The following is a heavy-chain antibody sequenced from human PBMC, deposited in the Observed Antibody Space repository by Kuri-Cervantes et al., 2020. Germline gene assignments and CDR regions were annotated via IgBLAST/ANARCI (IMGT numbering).Heavy chain of an antibody. CDR2: ISGNGDST. D-gene: IGHD2-21*02. J-gene: IGHJ6*03. CDR1: GFTFRSYA. CDR3: AKNAYCGADCSGYYFYFYMDV. Sequence: GESLKISCAASGFTFRSYAMCWVRQAPGKGLEWVSFISGNGDSTYYADSVQGRFTISRDSSKNTLFLQMNSLRVEDTAIYYCAKNAYCGADCSGYYFYFYMDVWGEGTTVTVSS. V-gene: IGHV3-23*01.